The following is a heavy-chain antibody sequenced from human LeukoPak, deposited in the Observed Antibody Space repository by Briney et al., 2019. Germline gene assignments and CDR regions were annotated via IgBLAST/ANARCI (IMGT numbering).Heavy chain of an antibody. D-gene: IGHD5-18*01. CDR2: IYWNDDK. CDR3: ALLTVQRGYSYGELDY. J-gene: IGHJ4*02. V-gene: IGHV2-5*01. Sequence: SGPTLVKPTQTLTLTCTFSGFSLSTSGVGVGWIRQPPGKALEWLALIYWNDDKRYSPSLKSRLTITKDTSKNQVVLTMTNMDPVDTATYYCALLTVQRGYSYGELDYWGQGTLVTVSS. CDR1: GFSLSTSGVG.